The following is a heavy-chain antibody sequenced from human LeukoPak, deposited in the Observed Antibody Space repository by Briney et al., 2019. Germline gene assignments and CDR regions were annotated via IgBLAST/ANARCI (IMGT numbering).Heavy chain of an antibody. D-gene: IGHD3-22*01. CDR3: AKVDYYDSSGFYSPPLN. CDR2: ISGSGANT. V-gene: IGHV3-23*01. CDR1: GFIFSSYA. J-gene: IGHJ4*02. Sequence: GGSLRLSCATSGFIFSSYAMSWVRQAPGKGLEWVSGISGSGANTLYGDSVKGRFTISRDNSRNTVYLQMNSLRAEDTAVYYCAKVDYYDSSGFYSPPLNWGQGTLVTVSS.